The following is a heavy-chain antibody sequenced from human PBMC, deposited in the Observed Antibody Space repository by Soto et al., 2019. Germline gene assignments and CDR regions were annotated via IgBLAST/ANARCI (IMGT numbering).Heavy chain of an antibody. Sequence: LGESLKISCKGSGYSFTSYWISWVRQMPGKGLEWMGRIDPSDSYTNYSPSFQGHVTISADKSISTAYLQWSSLKASDTAMYYCATMEGHSSSWFRRTQDYWGQGTLVTVSS. V-gene: IGHV5-10-1*01. CDR3: ATMEGHSSSWFRRTQDY. CDR2: IDPSDSYT. CDR1: GYSFTSYW. J-gene: IGHJ4*02. D-gene: IGHD6-13*01.